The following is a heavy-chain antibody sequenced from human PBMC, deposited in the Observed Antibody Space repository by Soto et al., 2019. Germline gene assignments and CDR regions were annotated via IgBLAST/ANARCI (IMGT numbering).Heavy chain of an antibody. Sequence: QVQLVQSGAEVKRPGSSVKVSCKASGDMFRNSAFTWVRQAPGQGLAWMGVIIPLFRKTDVAQKFQGRVNLTADESTSSLYMEVSSLTPEDTAVYFCARARLSNGDPNIYFFYGLDVWGQGTTVTVSS. D-gene: IGHD3-10*01. CDR3: ARARLSNGDPNIYFFYGLDV. J-gene: IGHJ6*02. V-gene: IGHV1-69*01. CDR1: GDMFRNSA. CDR2: IIPLFRKT.